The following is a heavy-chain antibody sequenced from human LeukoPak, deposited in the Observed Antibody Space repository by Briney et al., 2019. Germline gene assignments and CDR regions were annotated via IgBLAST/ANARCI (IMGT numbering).Heavy chain of an antibody. J-gene: IGHJ5*02. V-gene: IGHV4-31*03. CDR2: IYYSGST. D-gene: IGHD5-12*01. CDR1: GGSISSGGYY. CDR3: ASEVIVATIWGNWFDP. Sequence: SQTLSLTCTVSGGSISSGGYYWSWIRQHPGKGLEWIGYIYYSGSTYYNPSLKSRVTISVDTSKNQLSLKLSSVTAADTAVYYCASEVIVATIWGNWFDPWGQGTLVTVSS.